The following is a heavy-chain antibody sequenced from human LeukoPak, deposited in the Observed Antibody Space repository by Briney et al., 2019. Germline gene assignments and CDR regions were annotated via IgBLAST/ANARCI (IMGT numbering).Heavy chain of an antibody. Sequence: GGSLRLSCAASGFTFDDYGMNWVRQAPGKGLEWVSGINWNGGSTGYADSVKGRFTISRDNAKNSLYLQMNSLRAEDTALYYCAKTYYYGSGSWAFDIWGQGTMVTVSS. J-gene: IGHJ3*02. CDR3: AKTYYYGSGSWAFDI. CDR1: GFTFDDYG. V-gene: IGHV3-20*04. D-gene: IGHD3-10*01. CDR2: INWNGGST.